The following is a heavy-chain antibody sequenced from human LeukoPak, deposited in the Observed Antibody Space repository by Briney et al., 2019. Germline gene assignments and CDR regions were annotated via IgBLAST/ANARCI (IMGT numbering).Heavy chain of an antibody. J-gene: IGHJ4*02. CDR2: IYYSGST. V-gene: IGHV4-34*01. Sequence: PSETLSLTCAVYGGSFSGYYWSWIRQPPGKGLEWIGSIYYSGSTYYNPSLKSRVTISVDTSKNQFSLKLSSVTAADTAVYYCARLGSNLHFDYWGQGTLVTVSS. CDR1: GGSFSGYY. CDR3: ARLGSNLHFDY. D-gene: IGHD1-14*01.